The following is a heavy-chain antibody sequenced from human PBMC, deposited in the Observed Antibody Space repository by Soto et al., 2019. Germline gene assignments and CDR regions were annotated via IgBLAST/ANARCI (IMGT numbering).Heavy chain of an antibody. V-gene: IGHV1-18*01. Sequence: ASVKVSCKASGYTFTSYGISWVRQAPGQGLEWMGWISAYNGNTNYAQKLQGRVTMTTDTSTSTAYMELRSLRSDDTAVYYCARDGLHGDYVIFADAFDIWGQGTMVTVSS. CDR2: ISAYNGNT. J-gene: IGHJ3*02. D-gene: IGHD4-17*01. CDR3: ARDGLHGDYVIFADAFDI. CDR1: GYTFTSYG.